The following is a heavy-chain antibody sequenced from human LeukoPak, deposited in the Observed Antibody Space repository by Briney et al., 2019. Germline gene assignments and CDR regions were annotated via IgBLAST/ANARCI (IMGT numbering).Heavy chain of an antibody. V-gene: IGHV4-39*07. CDR2: IYYSGSP. CDR3: ARDMGGSSWYYFDY. J-gene: IGHJ4*02. D-gene: IGHD6-13*01. Sequence: TPSETLSLTCTVSGGSISSSSYYWGWIRQPPGKGLEWIGSIYYSGSPCYNPSLKSRVTISVDTSKNQFSLKLSSVTAADTAVYYCARDMGGSSWYYFDYWGQGTLVTVSS. CDR1: GGSISSSSYY.